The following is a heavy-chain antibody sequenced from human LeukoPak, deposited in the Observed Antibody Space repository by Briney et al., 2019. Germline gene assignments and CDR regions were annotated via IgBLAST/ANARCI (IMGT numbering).Heavy chain of an antibody. CDR1: GFTFSSYS. Sequence: PGGSLRLSCAASGFTFSSYSMNWVRQAPGKGLEWVSFISSSSTYIYYADSVKGRFTISRDNAKNSLYLQMNSLRAEDTAVYYCARGLAVALFDYWGQGTLVTVSS. D-gene: IGHD6-19*01. V-gene: IGHV3-21*04. CDR3: ARGLAVALFDY. CDR2: ISSSSTYI. J-gene: IGHJ4*02.